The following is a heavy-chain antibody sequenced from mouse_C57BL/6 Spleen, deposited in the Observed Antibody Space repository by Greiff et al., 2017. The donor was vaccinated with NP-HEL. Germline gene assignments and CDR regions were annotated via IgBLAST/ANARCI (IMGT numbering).Heavy chain of an antibody. CDR2: ISYGGSN. CDR1: GYSFTSCYF. J-gene: IGHJ3*01. D-gene: IGHD1-1*01. CDR3: ASHGYYEN. V-gene: IGHV3-6*01. Sequence: ESGPGLVKPSQSLSLTCSVSGYSFTSCYFWYWIRQPPGNLLGWVGYISYGGSNNYNPSLKNQITITRDTSKNQFYLKLNSVTTEETATYYCASHGYYENWGQGTPVTVSA.